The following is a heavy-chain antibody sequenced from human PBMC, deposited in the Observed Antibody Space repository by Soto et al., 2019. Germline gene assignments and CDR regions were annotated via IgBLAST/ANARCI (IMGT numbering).Heavy chain of an antibody. V-gene: IGHV1-46*01. D-gene: IGHD2-21*02. CDR2: VNPSGGHT. J-gene: IGHJ4*02. CDR1: GDTFTDYY. Sequence: QVQLVQSGAEVKKPGASVKVSCKASGDTFTDYYIHWVRQAPGQGLEWMGTVNPSGGHTTYAQHFLGRMTRTRDTATSPLYRELTSLTSEDTAIYYCARGGHVVVVTAALDYWGQGTLVTVSS. CDR3: ARGGHVVVVTAALDY.